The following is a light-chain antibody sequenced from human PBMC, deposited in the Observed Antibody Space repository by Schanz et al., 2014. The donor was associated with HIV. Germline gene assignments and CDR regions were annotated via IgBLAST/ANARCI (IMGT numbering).Light chain of an antibody. V-gene: IGKV1-5*03. CDR3: QQYKDNSLHT. Sequence: DIQMTQSPSPLSASVGDRVTITCRASQSINIYLNWYQQKPGKAPKLLIYKASSLESGVPSRFSGGGSGTEFTLTISSLQPDDSATYYCQQYKDNSLHTFGQGTKVEIK. J-gene: IGKJ2*01. CDR1: QSINIY. CDR2: KAS.